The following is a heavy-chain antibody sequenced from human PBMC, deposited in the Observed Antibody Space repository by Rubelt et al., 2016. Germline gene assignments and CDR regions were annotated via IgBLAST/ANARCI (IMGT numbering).Heavy chain of an antibody. V-gene: IGHV1-3*01. Sequence: QVQLVQSGAEVKKPGASVKISCRASGYTFSGYVVHWVRQAPGQRPEWMGWINAGSGNTKYSQKFQGRLTITRDTSASTAYMEMISLRSEDAALYYCASDSDDFYYRGFDVWGKGATVTVSS. CDR2: INAGSGNT. D-gene: IGHD1-26*01. CDR3: ASDSDDFYYRGFDV. J-gene: IGHJ6*04. CDR1: GYTFSGYV.